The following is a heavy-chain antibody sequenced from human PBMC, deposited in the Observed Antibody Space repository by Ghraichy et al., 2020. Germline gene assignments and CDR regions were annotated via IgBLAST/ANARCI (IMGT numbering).Heavy chain of an antibody. Sequence: GGSLRLSCAASGFTFNNFAINWVRHSTGKGLQWVSSISGRGTTKYYADSVKGRFTISRDNSRNMASVQMNNLRPEDTAIYYCARGLELDNWFDAWGRGTLVTVSS. CDR3: ARGLELDNWFDA. V-gene: IGHV3-23*01. J-gene: IGHJ5*02. CDR1: GFTFNNFA. CDR2: ISGRGTTK. D-gene: IGHD1-7*01.